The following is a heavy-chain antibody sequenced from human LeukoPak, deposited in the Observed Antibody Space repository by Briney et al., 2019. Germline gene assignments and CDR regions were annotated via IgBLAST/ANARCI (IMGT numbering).Heavy chain of an antibody. D-gene: IGHD2-15*01. J-gene: IGHJ6*02. V-gene: IGHV4-59*08. CDR3: ASSYCSGGSCPYGMDV. CDR1: GGSISSYY. Sequence: NTSETLSLTCTISGGSISSYYWSWIRQPPGKGLEWIGYIYYSGSTNYNPSLKSRVTISVDTSKNQFSLKLSSVTAADTAVYYCASSYCSGGSCPYGMDVWGQGTTVTVSS. CDR2: IYYSGST.